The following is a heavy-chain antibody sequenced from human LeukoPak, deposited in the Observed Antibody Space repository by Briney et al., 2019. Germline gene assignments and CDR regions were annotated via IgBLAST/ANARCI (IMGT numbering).Heavy chain of an antibody. V-gene: IGHV3-48*04. J-gene: IGHJ4*02. CDR3: ARDLFWGFDN. D-gene: IGHD3-16*01. Sequence: GGSLRLSCAASGFTFSSYSMNWVRQAPGKGLEWLSYINGSAISHADSVRGRFTTSRDNAKNSLFLQMNSLRAEDTAIYYCARDLFWGFDNWGQGILVTVSS. CDR2: INGSAI. CDR1: GFTFSSYS.